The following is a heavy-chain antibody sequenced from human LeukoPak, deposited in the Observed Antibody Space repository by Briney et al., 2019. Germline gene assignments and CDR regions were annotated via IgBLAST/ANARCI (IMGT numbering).Heavy chain of an antibody. CDR2: IDPSDSYT. V-gene: IGHV5-10-1*01. J-gene: IGHJ3*02. D-gene: IGHD4-17*01. CDR1: GYSFTSYW. Sequence: GESLKISCKGSGYSFTSYWISWVLQMPGKVQEWMGRIDPSDSYTNYSPSFQGHVTISVDKSISTAYLQWSSLKASDTAIYYCAKGRMTTVTTEDGFDIWGQGTMVTVPS. CDR3: AKGRMTTVTTEDGFDI.